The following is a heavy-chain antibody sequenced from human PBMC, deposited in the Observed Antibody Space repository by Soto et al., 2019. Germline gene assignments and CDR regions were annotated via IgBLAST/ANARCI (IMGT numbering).Heavy chain of an antibody. CDR3: GRKTPVAGTG. V-gene: IGHV4-39*01. Sequence: SETLSLTCTVSGGSIGSNNYYWAWIRQPPGKGLEWIGSIYYTGSTYYNPSLRSRVSISVDTSKNQFSLNLNSVTAADTAQYYCGRKTPVAGTGWGQGTLVTVSS. CDR2: IYYTGST. J-gene: IGHJ4*02. CDR1: GGSIGSNNYY. D-gene: IGHD6-19*01.